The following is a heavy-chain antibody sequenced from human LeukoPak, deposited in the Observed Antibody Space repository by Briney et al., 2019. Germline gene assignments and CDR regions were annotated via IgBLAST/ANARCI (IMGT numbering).Heavy chain of an antibody. CDR2: INHSGST. J-gene: IGHJ4*02. CDR1: GGSFSGYY. CDR3: ARGTMTTVTYYFDY. V-gene: IGHV4-34*01. Sequence: SETLSLTCAVYGGSFSGYYWSWIRQPPGKGLEWIGEINHSGSTNYNPSLKSRVTISVDTSKNQFSLKLGSVTAADTAVYYCARGTMTTVTYYFDYWGQGTLVTVSS. D-gene: IGHD4-17*01.